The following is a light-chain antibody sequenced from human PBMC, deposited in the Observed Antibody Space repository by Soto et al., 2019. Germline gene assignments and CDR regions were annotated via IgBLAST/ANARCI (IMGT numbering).Light chain of an antibody. CDR3: QQYSSSPRT. V-gene: IGKV3-20*01. CDR1: RSVSSRT. CDR2: GAS. J-gene: IGKJ1*01. Sequence: EIVLTQSPGTLSLSPGERATLSCRASRSVSSRTLAWYQQKPGQAPRLLIYGASSRATGIPDRFSGSGSGTDFTLTISRLEPEDFAVYFCQQYSSSPRTFGQGTKVEIK.